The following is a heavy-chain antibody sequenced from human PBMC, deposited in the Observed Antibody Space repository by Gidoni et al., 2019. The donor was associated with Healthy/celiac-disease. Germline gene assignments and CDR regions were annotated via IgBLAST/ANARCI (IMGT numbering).Heavy chain of an antibody. D-gene: IGHD2-21*02. CDR1: GFTFSSDG. CDR3: AAGLHGERSPRGRPYYYYGMDV. CDR2: ISYDGSNK. J-gene: IGHJ6*02. Sequence: QVQLVESGGGVVQPGRSLRLSCAASGFTFSSDGMHWVRQAPGKGLEWVAVISYDGSNKYYADSVKGRFTISRDNSKNTLYLQMNSLRAEDTAVYYCAAGLHGERSPRGRPYYYYGMDVWGQGTTVTVSS. V-gene: IGHV3-30*03.